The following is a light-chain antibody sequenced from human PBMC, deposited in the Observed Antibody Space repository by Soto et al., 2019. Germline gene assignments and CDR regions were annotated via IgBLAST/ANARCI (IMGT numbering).Light chain of an antibody. CDR1: QSVRTY. CDR2: DAS. CDR3: HQRSKWPLT. V-gene: IGKV3-11*01. Sequence: EIVLTQSPATLSLSPGERATLSCRASQSVRTYLAWYQQKPGQAPRLLIYDASNRATDIPDRFSGSGSGTDFTLTTSSLDPEDFAVYYCHQRSKWPLTFGGGTKVDIK. J-gene: IGKJ4*01.